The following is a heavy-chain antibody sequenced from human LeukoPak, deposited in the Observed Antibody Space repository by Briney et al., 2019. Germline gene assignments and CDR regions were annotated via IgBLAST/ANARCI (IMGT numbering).Heavy chain of an antibody. V-gene: IGHV3-43*02. CDR2: ISADGGST. CDR3: AKESGKFDY. CDR1: GFTFRSYS. J-gene: IGHJ4*02. Sequence: GGSLRLSCAASGFTFRSYSMSWVRQAPGKGLEWVSLISADGGSTFSADSVKGRFSISRDNSKNSLYLQMNSLRSEDTAMYYCAKESGKFDYWGQGTLVAVSS.